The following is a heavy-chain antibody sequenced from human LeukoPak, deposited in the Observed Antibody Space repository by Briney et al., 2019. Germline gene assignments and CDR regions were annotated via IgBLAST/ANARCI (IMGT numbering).Heavy chain of an antibody. CDR3: AKDLGSVVTPPSLDF. CDR1: GFTFSNYA. J-gene: IGHJ4*02. Sequence: PGGSLRLSCAASGFTFSNYAMSWGRQAPGKGLEWVSVISSGGNTYFADSVKGRFTISRDNSKNTLYLQMSSLRAEDTAVYYCAKDLGSVVTPPSLDFWGQGTLVTVSS. D-gene: IGHD4-23*01. V-gene: IGHV3-23*01. CDR2: ISSGGNT.